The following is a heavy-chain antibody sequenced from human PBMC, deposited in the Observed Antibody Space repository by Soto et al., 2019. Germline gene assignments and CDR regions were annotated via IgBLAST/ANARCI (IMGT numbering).Heavy chain of an antibody. J-gene: IGHJ4*02. CDR2: VSYSGST. D-gene: IGHD1-1*01. CDR1: GGFISTSY. V-gene: IGHV4-59*01. CDR3: QRAQDAYNHGGFDY. Sequence: QVQLQESCPGLVKPSETLSLTCTVSGGFISTSYWSWIRQPPGKGLVWIGYVSYSGSTNYNSSLNRRVTMSIDTFKNQVSLKLRSVTAADTAVYYCQRAQDAYNHGGFDYWGQETLVTV.